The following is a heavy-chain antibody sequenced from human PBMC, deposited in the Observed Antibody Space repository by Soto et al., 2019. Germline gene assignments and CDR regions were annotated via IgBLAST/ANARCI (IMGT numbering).Heavy chain of an antibody. CDR1: GYTFTANY. CDR2: INPNSGGT. J-gene: IGHJ4*02. V-gene: IGHV1-2*02. D-gene: IGHD5-12*01. Sequence: QVQLMQSGAGVRKPGASVKVSCKTSGYTFTANYMHWVRQAPGQGLEWMGWINPNSGGTYFTQKFQGRVTMTRDTTLSTAYMELGGLTSDDTAVYFCARANSGDDDEFDYWGQGTLVTVSS. CDR3: ARANSGDDDEFDY.